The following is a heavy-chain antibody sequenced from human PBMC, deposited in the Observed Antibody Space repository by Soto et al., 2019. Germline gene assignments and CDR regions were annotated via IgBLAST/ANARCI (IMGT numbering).Heavy chain of an antibody. CDR3: ARGFQIFGLVKKIDP. Sequence: QVQLVQSGAEVKKPGASVTVSCQASGYTFTNYEINWVRQAPGQGLEWLGWISPSSGNTGYPQKFQGRLSMTRNNSMNTAYMELSSLTSDDTAVYYCARGFQIFGLVKKIDPWGQGTLVIASS. D-gene: IGHD3-3*01. V-gene: IGHV1-8*01. CDR2: ISPSSGNT. J-gene: IGHJ5*02. CDR1: GYTFTNYE.